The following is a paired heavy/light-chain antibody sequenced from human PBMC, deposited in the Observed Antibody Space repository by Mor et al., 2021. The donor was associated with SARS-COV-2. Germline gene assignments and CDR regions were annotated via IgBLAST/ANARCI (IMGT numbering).Heavy chain of an antibody. V-gene: IGHV4-39*07. CDR2: IYYSGST. J-gene: IGHJ6*02. CDR1: GGSISSSSYY. Sequence: QLQLQESGPGLVKPSETLSLTCTVSGGSISSSSYYWGWIRQPPGKGLEWIGSIYYSGSTYYNPSLKSRVTISVDTSKNQFSLKLSSVTAADTAVYYCASIPYYYDSSVSRGGMDVWGQGTTVTVSS. CDR3: ASIPYYYDSSVSRGGMDV. D-gene: IGHD3-22*01.
Light chain of an antibody. CDR1: QDISNY. J-gene: IGKJ1*01. CDR2: DAS. CDR3: QQYDNLPRT. V-gene: IGKV1-33*01. Sequence: DIQMTQSPSSLSASVGDRVTITCQASQDISNYLNWYQQKPGKAPKLLIYDASNLETGVPSRFSGSGSGTDFTFTISSLQPEDIATYYCQQYDNLPRTFGQGTKVEIK.